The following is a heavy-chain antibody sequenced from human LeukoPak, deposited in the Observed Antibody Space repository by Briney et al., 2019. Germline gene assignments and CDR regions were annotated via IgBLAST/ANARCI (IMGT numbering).Heavy chain of an antibody. J-gene: IGHJ4*02. CDR2: ISWNSGSI. CDR3: AKAKGYSGNGHFDY. CDR1: GFTFDDYA. V-gene: IGHV3-9*01. D-gene: IGHD1-26*01. Sequence: GRSLRLSCAASGFTFDDYAMHWVRQAPGKGLEWVSGISWNSGSIGYADSVKGRFTISRDNAKNSLYLQMNSLRAEDTALYYCAKAKGYSGNGHFDYWGQGTLVTVSS.